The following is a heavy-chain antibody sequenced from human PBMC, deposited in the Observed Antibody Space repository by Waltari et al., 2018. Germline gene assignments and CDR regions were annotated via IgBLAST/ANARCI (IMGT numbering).Heavy chain of an antibody. CDR1: GGTFSSYA. J-gene: IGHJ6*02. CDR3: ARRTVTTPPYYYYGMDV. D-gene: IGHD4-17*01. V-gene: IGHV1-69*01. CDR2: IIPILGTA. Sequence: QVQLVQSGAEVKEPGSAVKVSCKAAGGTFSSYASRWVRQSPGQGLEWMAGIIPILGTANYAQKFQGRVTITADESTSTAYMELSSLRSEDTAVYYCARRTVTTPPYYYYGMDVWGQGTTVTVSS.